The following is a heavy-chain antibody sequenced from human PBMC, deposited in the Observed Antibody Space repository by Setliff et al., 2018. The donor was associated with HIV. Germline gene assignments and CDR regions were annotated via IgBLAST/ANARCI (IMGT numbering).Heavy chain of an antibody. CDR1: GFTFSNYW. CDR2: LNTDGSST. V-gene: IGHV3-74*03. J-gene: IGHJ4*02. CDR3: AAVPWGHSSLIIDH. Sequence: AGGSLRLSCAASGFTFSNYWMHWVRQAPGKGLVWVSRLNTDGSSTKYADSVKGRFTISRDNAKNTLYLQMDSLRGEDTAVYYCAAVPWGHSSLIIDHWGQGTPVTVSS. D-gene: IGHD3-16*01.